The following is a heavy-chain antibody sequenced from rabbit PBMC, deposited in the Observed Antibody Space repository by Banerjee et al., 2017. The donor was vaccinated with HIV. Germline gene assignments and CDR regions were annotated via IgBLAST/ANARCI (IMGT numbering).Heavy chain of an antibody. V-gene: IGHV1S45*01. CDR1: GLDFSSYS. J-gene: IGHJ4*01. CDR3: GRDRGVGYDLNL. Sequence: QQQLVESGGGLVKPGASLTLSCKASGLDFSSYSMSWVRQAPGKGLEWIACIYAGSSGSTYYASWAKGRFTISKTSSTTVTLQMTSLTDADTATYFCGRDRGVGYDLNLWGQGTLVTVS. CDR2: IYAGSSGST. D-gene: IGHD6-1*01.